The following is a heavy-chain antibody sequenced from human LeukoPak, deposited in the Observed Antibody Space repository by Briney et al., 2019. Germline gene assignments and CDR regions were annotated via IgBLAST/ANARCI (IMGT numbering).Heavy chain of an antibody. CDR1: SGSISIYY. CDR2: IYYSGST. J-gene: IGHJ4*02. CDR3: AVRVGDYFDY. Sequence: SETLSLTCIVSSGSISIYYGSWLRQPPGKGLEGSGYIYYSGSTNYNPSLKSRVTISADTSKHQFSLKLRSVTAADTAVYYCAVRVGDYFDYWGQGTLVTVSS. D-gene: IGHD3-16*01. V-gene: IGHV4-59*01.